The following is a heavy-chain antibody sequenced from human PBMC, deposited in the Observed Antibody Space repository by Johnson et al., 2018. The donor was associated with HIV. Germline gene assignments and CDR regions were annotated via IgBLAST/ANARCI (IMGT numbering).Heavy chain of an antibody. D-gene: IGHD3-22*01. CDR3: ARAVWPYYYDSSGYNDDAFDI. Sequence: QVQLVESGGGVVQPGRSLRLSCAASGFTFNNYAMHWVRQAPGKGLEWVAVISYDGSNKYFAYSVTGRFTISTDNSKNTLYLQMNRLRAEDTAVYYCARAVWPYYYDSSGYNDDAFDIWGQGTMVTVSS. V-gene: IGHV3-30-3*01. CDR1: GFTFNNYA. J-gene: IGHJ3*02. CDR2: ISYDGSNK.